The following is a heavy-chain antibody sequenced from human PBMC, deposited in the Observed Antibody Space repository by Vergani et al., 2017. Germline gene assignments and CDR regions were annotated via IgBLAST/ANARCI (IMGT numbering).Heavy chain of an antibody. CDR3: TTAWCLYYLHSEYFQY. V-gene: IGHV3-23*01. CDR2: ISSGGGDI. Sequence: EVQLLESGGGLVQPGGSRRLSCAGAGFTFDTYTMAYARQAPGKGLEWVATISSGGGDIFYADSVKGRFTIARDNSKNTLFLQMNSLKDEDKAVYYCTTAWCLYYLHSEYFQYWGRGTLVSVSS. J-gene: IGHJ1*01. D-gene: IGHD3-10*01. CDR1: GFTFDTYT.